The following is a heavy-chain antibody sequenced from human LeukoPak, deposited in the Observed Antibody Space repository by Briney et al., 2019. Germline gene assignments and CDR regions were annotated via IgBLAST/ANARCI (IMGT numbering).Heavy chain of an antibody. CDR3: TRLRDGYDSDY. J-gene: IGHJ4*02. CDR1: GFIVGSNY. V-gene: IGHV3-53*01. CDR2: IYSGGTT. Sequence: GGSLRLSCAVSGFIVGSNYMSWVRQAPGKGLEWVSVIYSGGTTYYADSVKGRFTISRDNSKNTLYLQMNTLRAEDTAMYYCTRLRDGYDSDYWGQGTLGTVSS. D-gene: IGHD5-24*01.